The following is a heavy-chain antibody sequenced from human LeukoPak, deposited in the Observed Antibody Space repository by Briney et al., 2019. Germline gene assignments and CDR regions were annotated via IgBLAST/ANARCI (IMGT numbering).Heavy chain of an antibody. Sequence: ASVKVSCKASGYTFTSYGISWVRQAPGQGLEWMGWINPKSGGTNYAQKFRGRFTMTRDTFISTHYMELSGLRSDDTAVYYCARDSGLGPTWHHFDHWGQGTPVTVSS. V-gene: IGHV1-2*02. CDR2: INPKSGGT. D-gene: IGHD1-26*01. CDR1: GYTFTSYG. J-gene: IGHJ4*02. CDR3: ARDSGLGPTWHHFDH.